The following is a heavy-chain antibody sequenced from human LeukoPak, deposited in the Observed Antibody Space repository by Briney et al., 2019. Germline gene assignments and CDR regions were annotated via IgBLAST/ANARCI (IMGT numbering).Heavy chain of an antibody. D-gene: IGHD3-10*01. V-gene: IGHV3-23*01. CDR2: LSASGGIT. CDR3: AKTSGATPYYYYMDV. Sequence: PGGSLRLSCAASGFAFSSYAMSWVRQVPGKGLEWVSGLSASGGITYYADSVKGRFTISRDNSKNKLYLQMNSLRAEDTAVYYGAKTSGATPYYYYMDVWGKGDTVTVSS. CDR1: GFAFSSYA. J-gene: IGHJ6*03.